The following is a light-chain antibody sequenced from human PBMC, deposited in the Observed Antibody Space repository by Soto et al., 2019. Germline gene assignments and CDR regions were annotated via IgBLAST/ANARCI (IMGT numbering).Light chain of an antibody. J-gene: IGLJ1*01. CDR1: SSDVGGYNY. Sequence: QSALTQPASVSGSPGQSITISCTGTSSDVGGYNYVSWYQQHPGKAPKLMIYEVSNRPSGVSNRFSGSKSGNTASLTISGRQAGDEADYYCSSYTSSSTLDVFGTGTKLTVL. CDR2: EVS. CDR3: SSYTSSSTLDV. V-gene: IGLV2-14*01.